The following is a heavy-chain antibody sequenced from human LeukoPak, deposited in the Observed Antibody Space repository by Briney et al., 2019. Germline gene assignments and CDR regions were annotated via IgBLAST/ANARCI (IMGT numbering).Heavy chain of an antibody. V-gene: IGHV4-4*02. CDR2: IYHGGST. CDR1: GGSISSSNW. D-gene: IGHD3-3*01. J-gene: IGHJ6*02. Sequence: SETLSLTCAVSGGSISSSNWWNWVRQSPGTGLEWIGEIYHGGSTNYNPSLKSRVTISVDKSKNQFSLKLSSVTAADTAVYYCACFWSDYYYYYGMDVWGQGTTVTVSS. CDR3: ACFWSDYYYYYGMDV.